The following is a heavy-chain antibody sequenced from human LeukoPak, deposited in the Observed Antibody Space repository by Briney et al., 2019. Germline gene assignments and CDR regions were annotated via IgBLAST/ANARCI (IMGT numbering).Heavy chain of an antibody. V-gene: IGHV3-30*18. J-gene: IGHJ4*02. Sequence: GGSLRLSCAASGYTLSRYGMHGVRAAPGRGVEWVAVISYDGSNKYYADSVKGRFTISRDNSKNTLYLQMNSLRAEDTAVYYCAKDSSSGPYYFDYWGQGTLVTVSS. CDR3: AKDSSSGPYYFDY. D-gene: IGHD6-6*01. CDR2: ISYDGSNK. CDR1: GYTLSRYG.